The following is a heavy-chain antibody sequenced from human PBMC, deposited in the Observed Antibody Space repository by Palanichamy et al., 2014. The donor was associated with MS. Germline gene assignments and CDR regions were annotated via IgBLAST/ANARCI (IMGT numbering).Heavy chain of an antibody. CDR3: AREDIGGSYGFNMDY. J-gene: IGHJ4*02. Sequence: GGSNKYYADSVKDRFIISRDNSKNTLYLQMNSLRAEDTAMYYCAREDIGGSYGFNMDYWGQGTLVTVSS. V-gene: IGHV3-33*01. D-gene: IGHD1-26*01. CDR2: GGSNK.